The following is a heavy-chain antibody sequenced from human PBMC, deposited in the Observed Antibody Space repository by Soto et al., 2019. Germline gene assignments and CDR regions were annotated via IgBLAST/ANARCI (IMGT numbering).Heavy chain of an antibody. CDR1: GGSVSSGGYY. CDR3: ARAGGAGSGHDWFDP. V-gene: IGHV4-31*03. CDR2: IHYSGST. J-gene: IGHJ5*02. Sequence: PSETLSLTCNVSGGSVSSGGYYWSWIRQHPGKGLEWIGYIHYSGSTYYNPSLKSRVTMSIDTSKNLFPLNLSSVTAADTAVYYCARAGGAGSGHDWFDPWGQGTLVTVSS. D-gene: IGHD6-13*01.